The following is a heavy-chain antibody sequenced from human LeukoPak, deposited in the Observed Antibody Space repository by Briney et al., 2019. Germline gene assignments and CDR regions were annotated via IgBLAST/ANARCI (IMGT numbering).Heavy chain of an antibody. CDR2: IYYSGST. Sequence: PSETLSLTCTVSGGSISSYYWSWIRQPPGKGLEWIGYIYYSGSTNYNPSLKSRVTISVDTSKNQFSLELSSVTAADTAVYYCARDRGSGYLADYYYYGMDVWGQGTTVTVSS. V-gene: IGHV4-59*01. D-gene: IGHD3-22*01. CDR3: ARDRGSGYLADYYYYGMDV. CDR1: GGSISSYY. J-gene: IGHJ6*02.